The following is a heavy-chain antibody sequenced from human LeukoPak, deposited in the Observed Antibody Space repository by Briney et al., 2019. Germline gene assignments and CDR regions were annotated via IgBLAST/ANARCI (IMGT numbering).Heavy chain of an antibody. J-gene: IGHJ4*02. Sequence: SQTLSLTCAVPGGSISSGGYSWSWIRQPPGKGLEWIGYIYHSGSTYYNPSLKSRVTISVDRSKNQFSLKLSSVTAADTAVYYCARVDVGWFDYWGQGTLVTVSS. D-gene: IGHD6-19*01. CDR2: IYHSGST. CDR1: GGSISSGGYS. CDR3: ARVDVGWFDY. V-gene: IGHV4-30-2*01.